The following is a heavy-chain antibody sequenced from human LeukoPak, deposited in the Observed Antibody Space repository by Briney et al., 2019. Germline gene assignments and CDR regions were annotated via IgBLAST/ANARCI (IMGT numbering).Heavy chain of an antibody. CDR3: AKDGFLWFGELSADWFDP. CDR2: ISGSGGST. Sequence: GGSLRLSCAAAGFTFSSYAMSWVRQAPGKGPEWVSAISGSGGSTYYADSVKGRFTISRDNSKNTLYLQMNSLRAEDTAVYYCAKDGFLWFGELSADWFDPWGQGTLVTVSS. CDR1: GFTFSSYA. V-gene: IGHV3-23*01. J-gene: IGHJ5*02. D-gene: IGHD3-10*01.